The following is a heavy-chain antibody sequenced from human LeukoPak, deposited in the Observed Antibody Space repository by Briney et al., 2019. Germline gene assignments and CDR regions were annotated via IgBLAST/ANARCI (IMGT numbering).Heavy chain of an antibody. J-gene: IGHJ4*02. D-gene: IGHD1-26*01. CDR2: INPNSGGT. Sequence: ASVKVSFKASGYTFTGYYMHWVRQAPGQGLEWMGWINPNSGGTNYAQKFQGRVTMTRDTSISTAYMELSRLRSDDTAVYYCAVEIVGATTDYFDYWGQGTLVTVSS. CDR1: GYTFTGYY. V-gene: IGHV1-2*02. CDR3: AVEIVGATTDYFDY.